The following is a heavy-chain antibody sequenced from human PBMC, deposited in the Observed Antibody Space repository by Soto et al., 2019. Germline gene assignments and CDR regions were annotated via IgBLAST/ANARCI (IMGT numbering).Heavy chain of an antibody. J-gene: IGHJ5*02. Sequence: PSETLSLTCTVSGGSISSYYWSWIRQPPGKGLEWIGYIYYSGSTNYNPSLKSRVTISVDTSKNQFSLKLSSVTAADTAVYYCARDRWELGYNWFDPWGQRTLVIVS. CDR2: IYYSGST. CDR1: GGSISSYY. V-gene: IGHV4-59*01. D-gene: IGHD1-26*01. CDR3: ARDRWELGYNWFDP.